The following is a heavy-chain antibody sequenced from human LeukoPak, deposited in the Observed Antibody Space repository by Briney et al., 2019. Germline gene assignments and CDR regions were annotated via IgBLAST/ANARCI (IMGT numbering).Heavy chain of an antibody. V-gene: IGHV3-11*01. CDR2: ISSSGSTI. CDR1: GFTFSDYY. D-gene: IGHD3-10*01. Sequence: PGGSLRLSCAASGFTFSDYYMSWIRQAPGKGLEWVSYISSSGSTIYYADSVKGRFTISRDNAKNSLYLQMNSLRAEDTAVYYCAKAPSGTPYQFDYWGQGTLVTVSS. CDR3: AKAPSGTPYQFDY. J-gene: IGHJ4*02.